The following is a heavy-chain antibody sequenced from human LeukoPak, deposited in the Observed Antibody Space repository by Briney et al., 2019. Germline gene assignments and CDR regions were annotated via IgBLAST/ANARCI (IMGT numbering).Heavy chain of an antibody. J-gene: IGHJ6*03. CDR2: IKQDGSEK. CDR3: ARVTGGYSSSWYYYYYMDV. CDR1: GFTFSTYG. D-gene: IGHD6-13*01. V-gene: IGHV3-7*01. Sequence: GGSLRLSCAASGFTFSTYGIHWVRQAPGKGLEWVANIKQDGSEKYYVDSVKGRFTISRDNAKNSLYLQMNSLRAEDTAVYYCARVTGGYSSSWYYYYYMDVWGKGTTVTVSS.